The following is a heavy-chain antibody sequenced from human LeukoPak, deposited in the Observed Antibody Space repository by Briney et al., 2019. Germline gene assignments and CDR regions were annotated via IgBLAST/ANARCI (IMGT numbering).Heavy chain of an antibody. Sequence: PGGSLRLSCAASGFTFSSYGMHWVRQAPGKGLEWVTYMNEGGSEIYYLDSVKGRFTISRDNGKNSLYLQMNSLRVEDTAVYYCARGVYAFDVWGQGTMVTISS. D-gene: IGHD6-6*01. J-gene: IGHJ3*01. CDR1: GFTFSSYG. CDR3: ARGVYAFDV. V-gene: IGHV3-7*01. CDR2: MNEGGSEI.